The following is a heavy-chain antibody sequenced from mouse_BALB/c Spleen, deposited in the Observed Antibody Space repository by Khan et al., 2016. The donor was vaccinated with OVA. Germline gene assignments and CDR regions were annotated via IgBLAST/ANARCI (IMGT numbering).Heavy chain of an antibody. CDR2: INPSAGYT. Sequence: QVRLQQSGAELAKPGASVKISCKASGYTFTSYWMHWVKQRPGQGLEWIGYINPSAGYTDYNQKFKDKATLTADKSSSTAYMQLNSLTSEDSAVYYCARDRIDYWGQGTTLTVSS. V-gene: IGHV1-7*01. CDR1: GYTFTSYW. CDR3: ARDRIDY. J-gene: IGHJ2*01.